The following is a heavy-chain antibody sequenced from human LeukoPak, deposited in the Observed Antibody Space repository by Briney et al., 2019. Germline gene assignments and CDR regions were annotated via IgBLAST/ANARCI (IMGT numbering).Heavy chain of an antibody. J-gene: IGHJ3*02. V-gene: IGHV3-48*03. CDR2: ISSSGSTI. Sequence: PGGSLRLSCAASGFTFSSYEMNWVRQAPGKGLEGASYISSSGSTIYYADSVKGRFTISRDNAKNSLYLQMNSLRAEDTAVYYCAASEESSAFDIWGQGTMVTVSS. CDR3: AASEESSAFDI. D-gene: IGHD3-10*01. CDR1: GFTFSSYE.